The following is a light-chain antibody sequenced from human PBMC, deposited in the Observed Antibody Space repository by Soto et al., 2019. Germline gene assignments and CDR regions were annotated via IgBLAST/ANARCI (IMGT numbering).Light chain of an antibody. CDR3: QQYGSSPPWT. CDR1: ESVSSSY. J-gene: IGKJ1*01. CDR2: GAS. V-gene: IGKV3-20*01. Sequence: EIVLTQSPGTLSLSPGERATLSCRASESVSSSYLAWYQQKPGQAPRLLIFGASSRATGTPDRFSGSGSGTDFTLTISRPEPEDFAVYYCQQYGSSPPWTFGQGTKVDIK.